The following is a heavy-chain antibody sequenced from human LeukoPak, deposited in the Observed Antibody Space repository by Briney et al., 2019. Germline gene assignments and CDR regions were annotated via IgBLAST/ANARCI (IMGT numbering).Heavy chain of an antibody. CDR1: GFIFDDYA. V-gene: IGHV3-9*01. D-gene: IGHD3-22*01. J-gene: IGHJ3*02. CDR3: VTMIVVAPGGAFDI. CDR2: ISWNSGNI. Sequence: PGRSMRLSCAASGFIFDDYAMHWVRQAPGRGLGWVSGISWNSGNIGYADSVKGRFTISRDDTKNSLYLQMNLLRAEDTALYYCVTMIVVAPGGAFDIWGQGTMVTVSS.